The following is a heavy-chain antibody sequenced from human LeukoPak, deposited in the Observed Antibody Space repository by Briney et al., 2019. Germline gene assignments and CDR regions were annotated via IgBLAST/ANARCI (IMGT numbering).Heavy chain of an antibody. CDR3: ARVKYGDFSDY. Sequence: ASVKVSCKASGYTFTSYAMNWVRQAPGQGLEWMGWINTNTGNPTYAQGFTGRFGFSVDTSLSTAYLQISSLKAEDTAFYYGARVKYGDFSDYWGQGTLVTVSS. V-gene: IGHV7-4-1*02. CDR2: INTNTGNP. D-gene: IGHD4-17*01. CDR1: GYTFTSYA. J-gene: IGHJ4*02.